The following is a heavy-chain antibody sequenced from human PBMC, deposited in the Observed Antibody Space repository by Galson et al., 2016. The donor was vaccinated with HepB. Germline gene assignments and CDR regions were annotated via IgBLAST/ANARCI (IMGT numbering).Heavy chain of an antibody. D-gene: IGHD2/OR15-2a*01. V-gene: IGHV3-23*01. Sequence: SLRLSCAASGITFSSHAMNWVRQAPGRGLEWVSSISAIDGRTYYADSVKGRFTISRDNSKSTLYLQMNSLGAEDTALYYCAKERLGHFDFDSWGQGTLVTASS. CDR3: AKERLGHFDFDS. CDR2: ISAIDGRT. CDR1: GITFSSHA. J-gene: IGHJ4*02.